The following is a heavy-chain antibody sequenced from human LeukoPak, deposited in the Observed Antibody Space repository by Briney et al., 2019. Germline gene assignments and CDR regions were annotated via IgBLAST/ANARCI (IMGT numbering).Heavy chain of an antibody. D-gene: IGHD3-10*01. CDR3: ARDLITMVRGVMIY. CDR1: GFTFSSYS. CDR2: ISSGSSTI. V-gene: IGHV3-48*04. Sequence: GGSLRLSCAASGFTFSSYSMNWVRQAPGKGLEWVSYISSGSSTIYYADSVKGRFTISRDNAKNSLYLQMNSLRAEDTAVYYCARDLITMVRGVMIYWGQGTLVTVSS. J-gene: IGHJ4*02.